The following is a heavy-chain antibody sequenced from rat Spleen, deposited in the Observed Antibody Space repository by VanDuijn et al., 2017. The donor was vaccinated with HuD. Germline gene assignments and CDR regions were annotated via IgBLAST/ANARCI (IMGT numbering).Heavy chain of an antibody. V-gene: IGHV2-6*01. CDR3: TREGHTMDRTTYWFAY. J-gene: IGHJ3*01. CDR1: GFSLTTYH. D-gene: IGHD1-9*01. Sequence: QVQLKESGPGLMQPSQTLSLTCIVSGFSLTTYHVSWVRQPPGKGLEWIAAVSSGGNTYYDSTLKSRLSISRDTSKSQVFLKIYSLQTEDTAIYVCTREGHTMDRTTYWFAYWGQGTLVTVSS. CDR2: VSSGGNT.